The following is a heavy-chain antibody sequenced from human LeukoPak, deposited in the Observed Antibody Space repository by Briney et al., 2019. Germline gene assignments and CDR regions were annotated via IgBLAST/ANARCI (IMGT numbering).Heavy chain of an antibody. J-gene: IGHJ4*02. D-gene: IGHD5-12*01. CDR2: ISAYNSNT. V-gene: IGHV1-18*01. Sequence: ASVKVSCKASGYTFTSYGISWVRQAPGQGLEWMGWISAYNSNTNYAQKLQGRVTMTTDTSTSTAYMELRSLRSDDTAVYYCARDSGYDPHKRSGWQKPIDYWGQGTLVTVSS. CDR1: GYTFTSYG. CDR3: ARDSGYDPHKRSGWQKPIDY.